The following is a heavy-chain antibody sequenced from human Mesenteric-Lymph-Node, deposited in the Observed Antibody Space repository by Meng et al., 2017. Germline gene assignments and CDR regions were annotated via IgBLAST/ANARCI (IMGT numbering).Heavy chain of an antibody. CDR3: AKKLDGSGWGRYALDV. D-gene: IGHD3-10*01. V-gene: IGHV3-23*01. CDR2: IIGSGAST. J-gene: IGHJ6*02. CDR1: GFTFSNAW. Sequence: GESLKISCAASGFTFSNAWMSWVRQASGQGLEWVSAIIGSGASTFYADSVRGRFTISRDNSRNTLYLQMDGLRAEDTAVYYCAKKLDGSGWGRYALDVWGQGTTVTVSS.